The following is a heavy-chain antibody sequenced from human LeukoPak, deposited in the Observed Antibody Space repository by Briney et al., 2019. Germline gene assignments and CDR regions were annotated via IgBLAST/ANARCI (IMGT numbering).Heavy chain of an antibody. D-gene: IGHD3-10*01. J-gene: IGHJ5*02. Sequence: ASVKVSCKXSGYTFTDYYMHWVQQAPGKGLEWMGLVDPEDGETIYAEKFQGRVTITADTSTDTAYMELSSLRSEDTAVYYCATVPPYYYGSGSYHWFDPWGQGTLVTVSS. CDR3: ATVPPYYYGSGSYHWFDP. CDR2: VDPEDGET. V-gene: IGHV1-69-2*01. CDR1: GYTFTDYY.